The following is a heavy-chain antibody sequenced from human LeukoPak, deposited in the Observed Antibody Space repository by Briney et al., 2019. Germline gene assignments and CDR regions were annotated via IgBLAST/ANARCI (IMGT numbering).Heavy chain of an antibody. V-gene: IGHV4-59*11. J-gene: IGHJ4*02. CDR2: VYHSGTT. Sequence: SETLSLTCTVSGVSISNHYWSWIRQPPGKGLEWIGYVYHSGTTKYNPSLKSRVTISVDKSKNQFSLKLSSVTAADTAVYYCARDGGAAAGFDYWGQGTLVTVSS. D-gene: IGHD6-13*01. CDR3: ARDGGAAAGFDY. CDR1: GVSISNHY.